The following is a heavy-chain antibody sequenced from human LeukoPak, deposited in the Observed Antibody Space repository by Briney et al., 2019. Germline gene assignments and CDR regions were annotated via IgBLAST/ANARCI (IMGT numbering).Heavy chain of an antibody. CDR3: ARDPPTYLYYYDSSGYQLDY. V-gene: IGHV1-8*03. J-gene: IGHJ4*02. CDR1: GYTFTSYD. CDR2: MNPNSGNT. D-gene: IGHD3-22*01. Sequence: ASVKVSCKASGYTFTSYDINWVRQATGQGLEWMGWMNPNSGNTGYAQKFQGRVTITRNTSISTAYMELSSLRSEDTAVYYCARDPPTYLYYYDSSGYQLDYWGQGTLVTVSS.